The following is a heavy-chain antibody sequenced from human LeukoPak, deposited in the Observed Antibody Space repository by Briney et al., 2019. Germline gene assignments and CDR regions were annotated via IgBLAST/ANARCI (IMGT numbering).Heavy chain of an antibody. V-gene: IGHV1-46*01. CDR2: INPSGDST. D-gene: IGHD6-6*01. J-gene: IGHJ4*02. Sequence: GASVKVSCKASGYTFTSNHIHWVRQAPGRGREWGGVINPSGDSTSYAPNFQGRVTVTRDTSTSTVYMELSSLRSEDTAIYYCAKIAARDTGEGYWGQGTLVTVSS. CDR1: GYTFTSNH. CDR3: AKIAARDTGEGY.